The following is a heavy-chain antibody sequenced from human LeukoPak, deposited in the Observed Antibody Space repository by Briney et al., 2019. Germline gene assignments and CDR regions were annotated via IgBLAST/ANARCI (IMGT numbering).Heavy chain of an antibody. CDR3: AKEGTGIHFDY. CDR1: GFTFGDDH. V-gene: IGHV3-11*06. CDR2: ISSSSDYT. J-gene: IGHJ4*02. Sequence: GGSLRLSCAASGFTFGDDHISWIRQAPGKGLEWVSYISSSSDYTNYADSVKGRFTISRDNARNSLYLQMNSLRAEDTAVYYCAKEGTGIHFDYWGQGTLVTVSS.